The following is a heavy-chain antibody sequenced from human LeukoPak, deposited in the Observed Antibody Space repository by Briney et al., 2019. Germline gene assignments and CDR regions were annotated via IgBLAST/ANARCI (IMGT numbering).Heavy chain of an antibody. CDR1: GFTFSSYA. V-gene: IGHV3-23*01. CDR2: ISGSGGST. J-gene: IGHJ4*02. CDR3: AKGGSYRSYFDY. Sequence: PGGSLRLSCAASGFTFSSYAMSWVRQAPGKGLEWVSGISGSGGSTDYADSVKGRFTISRDNSKKTLYLQMNSLRAEDTAVYYCAKGGSYRSYFDYWGQGTLVTVSS. D-gene: IGHD3-16*02.